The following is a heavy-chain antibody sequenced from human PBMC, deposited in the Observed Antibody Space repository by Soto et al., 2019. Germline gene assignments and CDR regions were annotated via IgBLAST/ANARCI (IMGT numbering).Heavy chain of an antibody. CDR1: GGTFSSYA. D-gene: IGHD3-10*01. CDR3: ASSYYGSGSYYKAPESFDY. V-gene: IGHV1-69*13. J-gene: IGHJ4*02. Sequence: SVKVSCKASGGTFSSYAISWVRQAPGQGLEWMGGIIPIFGTANYAQKFQGRVTITADESTSTAYMELSSLRSEDTAVYYCASSYYGSGSYYKAPESFDYWGQGTLVTV. CDR2: IIPIFGTA.